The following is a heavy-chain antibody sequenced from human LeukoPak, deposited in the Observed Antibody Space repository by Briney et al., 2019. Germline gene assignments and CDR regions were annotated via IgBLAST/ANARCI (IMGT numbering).Heavy chain of an antibody. CDR3: ARQRYSDY. CDR2: IKEDGSEN. V-gene: IGHV3-7*01. J-gene: IGHJ4*02. D-gene: IGHD1-1*01. Sequence: GGSLRLSCEASGLTFSRYWMTWVRQAPGKGLEWVAKIKEDGSENSYVESVKGRFTISRDNAKNSLYLQLNSLRAEDTAVYFCARQRYSDYWGQGTLVTVSS. CDR1: GLTFSRYW.